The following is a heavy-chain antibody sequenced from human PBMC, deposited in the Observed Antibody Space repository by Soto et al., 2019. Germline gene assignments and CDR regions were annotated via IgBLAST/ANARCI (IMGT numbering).Heavy chain of an antibody. CDR1: GFTFSSYD. CDR2: IGTAGDT. D-gene: IGHD6-19*01. V-gene: IGHV3-13*01. CDR3: ARGGSGPRAGAFDI. Sequence: GGSLRLSCAPSGFTFSSYDMHWVRHATGKGLEWVSAIGTAGDTYYPGSVKGRFTISRENAKNSLYLQMNSLRAGDTAVYYCARGGSGPRAGAFDIWGQGTMVTVSS. J-gene: IGHJ3*02.